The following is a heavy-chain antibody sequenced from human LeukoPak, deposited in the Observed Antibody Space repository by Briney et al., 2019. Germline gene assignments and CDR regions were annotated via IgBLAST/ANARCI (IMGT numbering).Heavy chain of an antibody. V-gene: IGHV3-53*01. CDR1: GFTFSSYA. CDR2: LYSGGST. J-gene: IGHJ6*02. D-gene: IGHD6-13*01. Sequence: GGSLRLSCAASGFTFSSYAMSWVRQAPGKGLEWVSVLYSGGSTYYAVSVKGRFTISRDNSKNTLYLQMNSLRAEDTAVYYCASTAAGPWDYYGMDVWGQGTTVTVSS. CDR3: ASTAAGPWDYYGMDV.